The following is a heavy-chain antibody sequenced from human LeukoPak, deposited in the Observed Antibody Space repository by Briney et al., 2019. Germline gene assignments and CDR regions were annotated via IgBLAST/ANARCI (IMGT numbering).Heavy chain of an antibody. CDR3: AKDRGYYGPGSYFDY. CDR2: ISYDGSNK. D-gene: IGHD3-10*01. J-gene: IGHJ4*02. CDR1: GFAFSSYG. V-gene: IGHV3-30*18. Sequence: GGSLRLSCAASGFAFSSYGMHWVRQAPGKGLEWVAVISYDGSNKYYADSVKGRFTISRDNSKNTLYLQMNSLRAEDTAVYYCAKDRGYYGPGSYFDYWGQGTLVTVSS.